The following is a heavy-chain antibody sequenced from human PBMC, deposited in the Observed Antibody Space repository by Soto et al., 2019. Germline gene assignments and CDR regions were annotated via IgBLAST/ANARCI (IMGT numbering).Heavy chain of an antibody. CDR1: GYTFTTYG. CDR3: ASYSNTSTWYGKWFDP. Sequence: QVQLVQSGAEVKKPGASVKVSCTASGYTFTTYGISWVRQAPGQGLEWMGWISGYNGNTNYAQKVQGRVTMTTDTSTSTASMELRSLRSDDTAVYYCASYSNTSTWYGKWFDPWGQGTLVTVSS. CDR2: ISGYNGNT. J-gene: IGHJ5*02. V-gene: IGHV1-18*01. D-gene: IGHD6-13*01.